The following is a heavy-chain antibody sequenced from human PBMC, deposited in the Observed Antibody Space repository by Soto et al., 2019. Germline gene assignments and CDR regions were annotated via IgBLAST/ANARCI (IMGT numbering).Heavy chain of an antibody. CDR2: ITSSDVT. D-gene: IGHD2-2*01. CDR3: VGEVGFQLIY. V-gene: IGHV3-48*01. Sequence: GGSLRLSCAASGFTFSTHSMNWVRQAPGKGLEWISYITSSDVTMYADSVKGRFTISRDNAKNSLYLQMNSLRGEDTAVYFCVGEVGFQLIYWGQGTLDTVYS. J-gene: IGHJ4*02. CDR1: GFTFSTHS.